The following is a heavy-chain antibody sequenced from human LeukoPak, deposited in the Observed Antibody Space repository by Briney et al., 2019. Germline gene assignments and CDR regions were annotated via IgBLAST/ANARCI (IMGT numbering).Heavy chain of an antibody. V-gene: IGHV4-39*07. Sequence: SETLSLTCTVSGGSISSSSYYWGWIRQPPGKGLEWIGSIYYSGSTNYNPSLKSRVTISIDTSKNQFSLKLSSVTAADTAVYYCAREPRSPGGRGRPFDFWGQGTLVTVSS. CDR1: GGSISSSSYY. D-gene: IGHD2-15*01. J-gene: IGHJ4*02. CDR3: AREPRSPGGRGRPFDF. CDR2: IYYSGST.